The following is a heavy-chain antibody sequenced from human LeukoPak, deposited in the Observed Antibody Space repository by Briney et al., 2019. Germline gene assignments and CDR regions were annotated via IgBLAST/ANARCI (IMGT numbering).Heavy chain of an antibody. Sequence: SQTLSLTCTLSGGSISSGGYYWSWIRQPPGKGLEWIGYIYHSGTTNYNPSLKSRVPMSVQPSKKQFCLRSSSVSAAGPAVYFCARGEVKVTVPGAVSHAMDVWGRGTTVIVSS. CDR2: IYHSGTT. D-gene: IGHD4-11*01. J-gene: IGHJ6*01. CDR3: ARGEVKVTVPGAVSHAMDV. V-gene: IGHV4-30-2*05. CDR1: GGSISSGGYY.